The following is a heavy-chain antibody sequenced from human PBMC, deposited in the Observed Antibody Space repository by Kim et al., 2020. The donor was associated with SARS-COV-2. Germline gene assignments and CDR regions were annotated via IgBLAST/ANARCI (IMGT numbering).Heavy chain of an antibody. CDR1: GGSISSYY. Sequence: SETLSLTCTVSGGSISSYYWSWIRQPPGKGLEWIGYIYYSGSTNYNPSLKIRVTISVDTSKNQFSLKLSSVTAADTAVYYCARAEGWNYVNGMDVWGQGTTVTVSS. CDR2: IYYSGST. D-gene: IGHD1-7*01. CDR3: ARAEGWNYVNGMDV. J-gene: IGHJ6*02. V-gene: IGHV4-59*01.